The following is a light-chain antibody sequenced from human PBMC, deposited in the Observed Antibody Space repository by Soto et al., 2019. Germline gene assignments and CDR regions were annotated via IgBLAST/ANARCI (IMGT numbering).Light chain of an antibody. CDR2: GAS. J-gene: IGKJ1*01. CDR3: QQYNNWPGT. Sequence: EIVLTQSPATLSLSPGERATLSCRASQSVSSSLAWYQQKPGQAPRLLIYGASTRATGIPARFSGSGSGTEFTLTISSLQSEDFAVYYCQQYNNWPGTFGQGTKVDI. V-gene: IGKV3-15*01. CDR1: QSVSSS.